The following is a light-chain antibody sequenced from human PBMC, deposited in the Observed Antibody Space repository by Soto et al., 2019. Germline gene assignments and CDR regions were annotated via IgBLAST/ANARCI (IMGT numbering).Light chain of an antibody. V-gene: IGLV1-40*01. Sequence: QAVVTQPPSVSGAPGQRVTISCTGSSSNIGAGYDVHWYQQIPGTAPKLLIYGNTNRPSGVPDRFSGSKSGSSASLAITGLLAEDEADYYCQSYDSSLSGSRVFGSGTKLTVL. CDR2: GNT. J-gene: IGLJ1*01. CDR1: SSNIGAGYD. CDR3: QSYDSSLSGSRV.